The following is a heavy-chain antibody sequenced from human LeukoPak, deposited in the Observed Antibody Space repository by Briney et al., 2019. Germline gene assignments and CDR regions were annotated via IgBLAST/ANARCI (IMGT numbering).Heavy chain of an antibody. J-gene: IGHJ6*02. D-gene: IGHD2/OR15-2a*01. V-gene: IGHV3-13*01. CDR1: GFTFSSYD. CDR3: SRDAGRGPSRRMTYYYYYDMDV. CDR2: IGTAGDT. Sequence: GGSLRLSCTASGFTFSSYDMHWVRQATGKGPEWVSAIGTAGDTYYPGSVKGRFTISRENAKNSLYLQMNSLRAGDTAVYYCSRDAGRGPSRRMTYYYYYDMDVWGQGTTVTVSS.